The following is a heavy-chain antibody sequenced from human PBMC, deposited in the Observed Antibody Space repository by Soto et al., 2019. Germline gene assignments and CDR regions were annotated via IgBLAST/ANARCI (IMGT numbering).Heavy chain of an antibody. CDR3: ANVDVGSYHMDV. CDR1: GLTFNSYG. D-gene: IGHD3-16*01. J-gene: IGHJ6*02. CDR2: ISYDGSKS. Sequence: PGGSLRLSCAVSGLTFNSYGMHWVRQAPGKGLQWVAVISYDGSKSYYADSVKGRFTISRDNSKNTLYLQMNNLRAEDTAVYYCANVDVGSYHMDVWGQGTTVTVSS. V-gene: IGHV3-30*18.